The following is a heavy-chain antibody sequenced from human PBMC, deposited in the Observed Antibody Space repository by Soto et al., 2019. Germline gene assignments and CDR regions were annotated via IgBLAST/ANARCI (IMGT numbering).Heavy chain of an antibody. CDR1: GFTFSSYA. CDR3: ARDLGYYASDGYFDY. V-gene: IGHV3-30-3*01. Sequence: PGGSLRLSCAASGFTFSSYAMHGVRQAPGKGLEWVAVISYDGSNKYYADSVKGRFTISRDNSKNTLYLQMNSLRAEDTAVYYCARDLGYYASDGYFDYWGQGTLVTVSS. J-gene: IGHJ4*02. CDR2: ISYDGSNK. D-gene: IGHD3-22*01.